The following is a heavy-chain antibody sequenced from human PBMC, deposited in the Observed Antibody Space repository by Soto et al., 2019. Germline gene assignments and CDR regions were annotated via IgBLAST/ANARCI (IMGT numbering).Heavy chain of an antibody. Sequence: EVQLVESGGGLVKPGGSLRLSCAASGFTFSDYSMTWVRQAPGKGLEWVSSISGSGSDIYYADSRKGRFTIARDNAKKSLYLQMNSMRVEDTAVYYCARVYGITSCCGGGYWGQGSLVTVSS. J-gene: IGHJ4*02. CDR1: GFTFSDYS. V-gene: IGHV3-21*02. D-gene: IGHD2-2*01. CDR2: ISGSGSDI. CDR3: ARVYGITSCCGGGY.